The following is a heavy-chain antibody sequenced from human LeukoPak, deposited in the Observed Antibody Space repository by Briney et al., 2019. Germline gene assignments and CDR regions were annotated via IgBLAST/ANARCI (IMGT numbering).Heavy chain of an antibody. J-gene: IGHJ6*02. CDR2: FDPAEGET. V-gene: IGHV1-24*01. CDR3: ATAGPHYYFALDV. CDR1: GYSLSELS. Sequence: ASVTVSCKVSGYSLSELSMHWVRHAPGKGLEWMGGFDPAEGETIYAQSFQGRVTMTVDTSTGTAYMYLSSLRSDDTAVYYCATAGPHYYFALDVWGQGTTVTVSS.